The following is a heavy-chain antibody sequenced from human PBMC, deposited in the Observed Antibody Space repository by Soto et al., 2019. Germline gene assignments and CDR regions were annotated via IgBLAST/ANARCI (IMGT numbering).Heavy chain of an antibody. CDR2: ISSSSSTI. V-gene: IGHV3-48*01. CDR1: GFTFSSYS. Sequence: GGSLRLSCAASGFTFSSYSMNWVRQAPGKGLEWVSYISSSSSTIYYADSVKGRFTISRDNAKNSLYLQMNSLRAEDTAVYYCARDPTDCSSTSCPYNWFAPWGQGTLVTVSS. CDR3: ARDPTDCSSTSCPYNWFAP. D-gene: IGHD2-2*01. J-gene: IGHJ5*02.